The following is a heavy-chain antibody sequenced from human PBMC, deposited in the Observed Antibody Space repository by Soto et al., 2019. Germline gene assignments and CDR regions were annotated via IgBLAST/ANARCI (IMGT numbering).Heavy chain of an antibody. CDR2: IYYSGST. Sequence: SETLSLTCTVSGGSISSYYWSWIRQPPGKGLEWIGYIYYSGSTNYNPSLKSRVTISVDTSKNQFSLKLSSVTAADTAVYYCVGMYYYDSSGYPNWFDPWGQGTLVTVSS. CDR3: VGMYYYDSSGYPNWFDP. D-gene: IGHD3-22*01. V-gene: IGHV4-59*08. J-gene: IGHJ5*02. CDR1: GGSISSYY.